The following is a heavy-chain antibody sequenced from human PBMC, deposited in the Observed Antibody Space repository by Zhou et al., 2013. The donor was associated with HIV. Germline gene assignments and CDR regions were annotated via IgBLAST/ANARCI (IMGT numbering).Heavy chain of an antibody. D-gene: IGHD2-15*01. J-gene: IGHJ4*02. CDR2: IIPIFGTA. Sequence: QVQLVQSGAEVKKPGSSVKVSCKVSGGTFSTYAISWVRQAPGQGLEWMGGIIPIFGTANYAHKFQGRVTITADKSTTTAYMDLSSLRSEDTALYYCARSYYAGSSAYFDYWGQGTLVTVSS. CDR3: ARSYYAGSSAYFDY. V-gene: IGHV1-69*14. CDR1: GGTFSTYA.